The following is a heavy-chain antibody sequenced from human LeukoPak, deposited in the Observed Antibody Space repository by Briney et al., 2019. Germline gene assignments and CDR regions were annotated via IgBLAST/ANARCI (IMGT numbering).Heavy chain of an antibody. J-gene: IGHJ3*02. D-gene: IGHD1-26*01. V-gene: IGHV4-39*07. CDR3: ARVVVGAVDAFDI. CDR2: IYYSGTT. Sequence: SETLSLTCTVSGGSISSSSYYWGWIRQPPGKGLEWIGSIYYSGTTYYNPSLKSRVTISVDTSKNQFSLKLSSVTAADTAVYYCARVVVGAVDAFDIWGQGTMVTVSS. CDR1: GGSISSSSYY.